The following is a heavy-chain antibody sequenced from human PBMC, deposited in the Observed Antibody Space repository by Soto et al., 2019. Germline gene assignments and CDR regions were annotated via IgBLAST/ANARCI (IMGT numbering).Heavy chain of an antibody. D-gene: IGHD6-13*01. J-gene: IGHJ4*02. CDR3: AKDADIAGADYYFDF. V-gene: IGHV3-30*18. CDR2: VSYDGGDK. Sequence: QVQLVESGGGVVQPGRSLRLSCAASGFTFSSYGMHWVRQAPGKGLEWVAVVSYDGGDKHFADSVKGRFTVSRDNSKNTRYLQMNSLRAEDKAVYYCAKDADIAGADYYFDFWGQGTLVTVSS. CDR1: GFTFSSYG.